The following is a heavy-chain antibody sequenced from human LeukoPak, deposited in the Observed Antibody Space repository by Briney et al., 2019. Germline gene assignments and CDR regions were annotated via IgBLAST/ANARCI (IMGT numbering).Heavy chain of an antibody. D-gene: IGHD3-22*01. CDR3: AREYVDYYDSSAT. V-gene: IGHV4-30-4*01. Sequence: PSQTLSLTCTVSGGSISSGDYYWGWIRQPPGKGLEWIGYIYYSGSTYYNPSLKSRVTISVDTSKNQFSLKLSSVTAADTAVYYCAREYVDYYDSSATWGQGTLVTVSS. CDR1: GGSISSGDYY. J-gene: IGHJ4*02. CDR2: IYYSGST.